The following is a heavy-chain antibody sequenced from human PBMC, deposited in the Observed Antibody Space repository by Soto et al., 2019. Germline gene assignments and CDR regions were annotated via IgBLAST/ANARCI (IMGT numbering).Heavy chain of an antibody. Sequence: VASVKVSCKASGGTFSSYAIDWVRQAPGQGLEWMGGIIPLFGTANYAQKFQGRITITADESTSTAYMELRSLRSEDTAVYYCARGVHYDSSGYYYFYWGQGTLVTVSS. V-gene: IGHV1-69*01. CDR3: ARGVHYDSSGYYYFY. CDR2: IIPLFGTA. J-gene: IGHJ4*02. CDR1: GGTFSSYA. D-gene: IGHD3-22*01.